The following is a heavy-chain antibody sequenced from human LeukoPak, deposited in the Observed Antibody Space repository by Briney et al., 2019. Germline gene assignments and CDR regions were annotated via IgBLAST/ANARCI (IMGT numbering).Heavy chain of an antibody. Sequence: SVKVSCKASGGTFSSYAISWVRQAPGQGLEWMGGIIPIFGTANYAQKFQGRVTITTDESTSTAYMELSSLRPEDTAVYYCARGDLTRRSHDYWGQGTLVTVSS. CDR3: ARGDLTRRSHDY. CDR2: IIPIFGTA. CDR1: GGTFSSYA. J-gene: IGHJ4*02. D-gene: IGHD3-16*01. V-gene: IGHV1-69*05.